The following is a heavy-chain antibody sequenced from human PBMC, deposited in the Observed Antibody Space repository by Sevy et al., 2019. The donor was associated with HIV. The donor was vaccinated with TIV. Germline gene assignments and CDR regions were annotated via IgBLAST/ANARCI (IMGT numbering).Heavy chain of an antibody. J-gene: IGHJ4*02. CDR1: GFTFSKYS. CDR3: AREGCTKPHDY. Sequence: GGSLRLSCAASGFTFSKYSMSWVRQPPGKGLGWVSTLSFGCGEINYADSVKGRLTISRDNSKSSVYLQMNNLRPEDTAVYYCAREGCTKPHDYWGQGPLVTVSS. D-gene: IGHD2-8*01. CDR2: LSFGCGEI. V-gene: IGHV3-23*01.